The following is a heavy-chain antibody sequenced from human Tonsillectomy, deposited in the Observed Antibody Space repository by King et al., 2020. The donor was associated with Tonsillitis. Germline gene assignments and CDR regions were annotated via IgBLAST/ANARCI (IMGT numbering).Heavy chain of an antibody. CDR3: ARDGCCSGGSCCSGPAEFDY. J-gene: IGHJ4*02. CDR1: GYTFTSYG. V-gene: IGHV1-18*01. Sequence: LQLVQSGAEVKKPGASVKVSCKASGYTFTSYGISWVRQAPGQGLEWMGRVSAYNVNTNYAQKFQGRVTMTTDTSTSTAYMEGRSLRSDDTAVYFCARDGCCSGGSCCSGPAEFDYGGQGNLVTVSS. CDR2: VSAYNVNT. D-gene: IGHD2-15*01.